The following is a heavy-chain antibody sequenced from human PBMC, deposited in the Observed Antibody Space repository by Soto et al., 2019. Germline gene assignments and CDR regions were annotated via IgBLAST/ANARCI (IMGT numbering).Heavy chain of an antibody. J-gene: IGHJ4*02. D-gene: IGHD3-10*01. CDR1: GFIFSNNW. Sequence: EVQLVESGGGFVQPGGSLRLSCAASGFIFSNNWIHWVRQAPGKGLEWVSHINNDGRDTSYADSVKGRFTISRDNAKNTVFLQMNGLRAEDTAMYYCARGAGGLDYWGQGTLVTVSS. V-gene: IGHV3-74*01. CDR3: ARGAGGLDY. CDR2: INNDGRDT.